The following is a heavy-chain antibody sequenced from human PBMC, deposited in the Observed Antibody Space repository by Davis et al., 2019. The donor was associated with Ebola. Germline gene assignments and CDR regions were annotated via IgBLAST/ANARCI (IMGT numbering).Heavy chain of an antibody. Sequence: GGSLRLSCAASGFTFSSYGMHWVRQAPGKGLEWVAVIWYDGSNKYYADSVKGRFTISRDNSKNTLYLQMNSLRAEDTAVYYCARDLYGYSSGWYSRYFDYWGQGTLVTVSS. CDR1: GFTFSSYG. CDR2: IWYDGSNK. D-gene: IGHD6-19*01. V-gene: IGHV3-33*01. J-gene: IGHJ4*02. CDR3: ARDLYGYSSGWYSRYFDY.